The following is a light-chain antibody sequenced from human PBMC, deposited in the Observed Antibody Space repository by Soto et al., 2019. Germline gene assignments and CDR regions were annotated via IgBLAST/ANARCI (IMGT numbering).Light chain of an antibody. Sequence: IVLTQSPGTLSLSPGERATRSCRASQSVSSSYLAWYQQKPGQAPRLLIYGASSRATGIPDRFSGSGSGTDFTLTISRLEPEDFAVYYCQQYGSSPPWTFGQGTKVDIK. V-gene: IGKV3-20*01. CDR1: QSVSSSY. CDR2: GAS. J-gene: IGKJ1*01. CDR3: QQYGSSPPWT.